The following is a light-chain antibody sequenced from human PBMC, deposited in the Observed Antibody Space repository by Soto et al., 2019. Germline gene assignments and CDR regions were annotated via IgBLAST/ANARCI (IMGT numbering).Light chain of an antibody. CDR3: CSYTISATLV. CDR1: TNDIGTYNY. Sequence: QSDLTQPASVSGSPGQSITSSCSGTTNDIGTYNYVSWYQHHPGKVPKVIIYEVRNRPSGVSNRFSGSKSGNTASLTISGLQPEDEADYYCCSYTISATLVFGGGTKVTVL. J-gene: IGLJ3*02. V-gene: IGLV2-14*01. CDR2: EVR.